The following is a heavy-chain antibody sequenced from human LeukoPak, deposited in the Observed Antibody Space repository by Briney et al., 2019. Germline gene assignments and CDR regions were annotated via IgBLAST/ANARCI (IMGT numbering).Heavy chain of an antibody. Sequence: PSETLSLTCTVSGGSISSSSYYWDWIRQPPGKGLEWIGSISYSGSTYYNPSLKSRVSISVDTSKNQFSLKLTSVTAADTAVYYCARPVQLERRTLLSWFDPWGQGTLVTASS. CDR1: GGSISSSSYY. D-gene: IGHD1-1*01. V-gene: IGHV4-39*01. CDR3: ARPVQLERRTLLSWFDP. J-gene: IGHJ5*02. CDR2: ISYSGST.